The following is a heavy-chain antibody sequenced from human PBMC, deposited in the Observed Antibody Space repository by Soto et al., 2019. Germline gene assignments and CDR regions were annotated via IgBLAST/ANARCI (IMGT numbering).Heavy chain of an antibody. J-gene: IGHJ6*02. D-gene: IGHD3-22*01. Sequence: QVQLVQSGAEVKKPGASVKVSCKASGYTFSSYEINWVRQATGQGLEWMGWMNPNSGNTGYAQKFQGRVTMTRNPSIGTAYLELGSLRSEDTAGYYCAGEAPVVVITARGMDVWAKGPRSPSP. CDR1: GYTFSSYE. CDR2: MNPNSGNT. V-gene: IGHV1-8*01. CDR3: AGEAPVVVITARGMDV.